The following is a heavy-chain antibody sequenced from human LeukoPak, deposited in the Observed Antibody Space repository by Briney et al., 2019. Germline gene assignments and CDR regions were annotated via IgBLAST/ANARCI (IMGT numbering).Heavy chain of an antibody. J-gene: IGHJ4*02. CDR2: IWYDGSNK. D-gene: IGHD6-13*01. Sequence: GRSLRLSCAASGFTFSDYGMHWVRQAPGKGLEWVAVIWYDGSNKYYADSVKGRFTISRDNSKNTLYLQMNSLRAEDTAVYYCARDGAAAGTSDYWGQGTLVTVSS. CDR1: GFTFSDYG. V-gene: IGHV3-33*01. CDR3: ARDGAAAGTSDY.